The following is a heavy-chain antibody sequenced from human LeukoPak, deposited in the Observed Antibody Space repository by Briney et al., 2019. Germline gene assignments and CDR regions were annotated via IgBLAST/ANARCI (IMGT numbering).Heavy chain of an antibody. D-gene: IGHD4-17*01. J-gene: IGHJ5*02. CDR2: INPSGGSA. V-gene: IGHV1-46*01. Sequence: ASVKVSCKASGYTFTSYYMHWVRQAPGQGLEWMGIINPSGGSASYAQKFQGRVTMTRDMSTSTVYMELSSLRSEDTAVYYCARTTTRRGFDPWGQETLVTVSS. CDR3: ARTTTRRGFDP. CDR1: GYTFTSYY.